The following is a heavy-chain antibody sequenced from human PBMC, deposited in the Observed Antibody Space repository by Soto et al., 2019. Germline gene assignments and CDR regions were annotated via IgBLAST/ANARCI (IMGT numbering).Heavy chain of an antibody. CDR3: EKRLQWLGGNWFDP. J-gene: IGHJ5*02. V-gene: IGHV3-23*01. CDR2: ISGSGGST. Sequence: EVQLLESGGGLLQPGGSLRLSCAASGFTFSSYAMSWVRQAPGKGLEWVSGISGSGGSTYYANSVKGRFTISRDNSKYTQYQHMNSLGAEDTGGYDCEKRLQWLGGNWFDPWGQGTLVTVS. D-gene: IGHD6-19*01. CDR1: GFTFSSYA.